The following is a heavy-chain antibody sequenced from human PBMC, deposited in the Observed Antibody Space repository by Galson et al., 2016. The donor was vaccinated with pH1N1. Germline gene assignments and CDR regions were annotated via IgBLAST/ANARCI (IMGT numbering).Heavy chain of an antibody. D-gene: IGHD3-10*01. J-gene: IGHJ5*02. CDR1: GFSFNDYA. Sequence: SLRLSCAGSGFSFNDYAMHWVRQPPGKGLEWITGTSWRTGMKGYADSVKGRFTISRDNARNSLYLEMNSLRPGDTAFYYCAKDLGPFGSGSLAHWGQGILVTASS. V-gene: IGHV3-9*01. CDR2: TSWRTGMK. CDR3: AKDLGPFGSGSLAH.